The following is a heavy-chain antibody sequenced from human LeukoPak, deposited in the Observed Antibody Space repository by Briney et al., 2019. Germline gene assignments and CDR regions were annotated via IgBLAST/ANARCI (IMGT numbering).Heavy chain of an antibody. CDR2: IYHSGNT. V-gene: IGHV4-38-2*01. CDR1: GYSISSGYY. J-gene: IGHJ3*02. CDR3: ASSTITMGAFDI. D-gene: IGHD1-14*01. Sequence: SETLSLTCSVSGYSISSGYYWGWIRQPPGKGLEWIGSIYHSGNTYYNPSLKSRLTISVDTSKNQFSLKLSSVTAADTAVYYCASSTITMGAFDIWGQGTMVTVSS.